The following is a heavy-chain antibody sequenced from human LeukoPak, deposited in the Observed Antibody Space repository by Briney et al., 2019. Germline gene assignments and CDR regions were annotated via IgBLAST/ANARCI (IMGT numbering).Heavy chain of an antibody. Sequence: PGRSLRLSCAASGFTFSSYGMHWVRQAPGKGLEWVAVISYDGSNKYYADSVKGRFTISRDNAKNSLYLQMNSLRAEDTAVYYCAREKFVWFGDHFDYWGQGTLVTVSS. J-gene: IGHJ4*02. V-gene: IGHV3-30*03. CDR1: GFTFSSYG. CDR2: ISYDGSNK. D-gene: IGHD3-10*01. CDR3: AREKFVWFGDHFDY.